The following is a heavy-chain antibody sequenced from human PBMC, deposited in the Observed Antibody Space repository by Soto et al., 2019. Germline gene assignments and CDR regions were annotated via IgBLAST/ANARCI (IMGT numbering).Heavy chain of an antibody. V-gene: IGHV5-51*01. CDR2: IYPGDSDT. CDR1: GYSFTSYW. Sequence: GESLKISCKGSGYSFTSYWIGWVRQMPGKGLEWMGIIYPGDSDTRYSPSFQGQVTISADKSISTAYLQWSSLKASDTAMYYCARSRTVPYYYDSSGYYNWGQGALVTVSS. J-gene: IGHJ4*02. CDR3: ARSRTVPYYYDSSGYYN. D-gene: IGHD3-22*01.